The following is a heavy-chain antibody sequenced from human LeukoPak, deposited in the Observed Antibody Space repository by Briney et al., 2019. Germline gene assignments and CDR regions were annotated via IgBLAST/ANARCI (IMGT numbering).Heavy chain of an antibody. Sequence: SETLSLTCTVSGGSISSGSYYWRWIRQPAGKGLEWIGRIYTSGSTNYNPSLKSRVTISVDTSKNQFSLKLSSVTAADTAVYYYARDHLFSYGYNWFDPWGQGTLVTVSS. D-gene: IGHD5-18*01. V-gene: IGHV4-61*02. CDR1: GGSISSGSYY. CDR2: IYTSGST. J-gene: IGHJ5*02. CDR3: ARDHLFSYGYNWFDP.